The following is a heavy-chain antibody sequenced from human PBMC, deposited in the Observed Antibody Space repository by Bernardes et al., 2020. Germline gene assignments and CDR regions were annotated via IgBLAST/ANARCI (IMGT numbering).Heavy chain of an antibody. Sequence: GGSLRLSCAASGFTFSSYAMTWVRQPPGRGLEWVSTISGSGASTYYADSVKGRFTISRDISKNTLYLQLNSLRADDTAVYYCAKPRIRSGSVFDYWGQGTLVTVSS. J-gene: IGHJ4*02. CDR2: ISGSGAST. CDR1: GFTFSSYA. CDR3: AKPRIRSGSVFDY. D-gene: IGHD6-19*01. V-gene: IGHV3-23*01.